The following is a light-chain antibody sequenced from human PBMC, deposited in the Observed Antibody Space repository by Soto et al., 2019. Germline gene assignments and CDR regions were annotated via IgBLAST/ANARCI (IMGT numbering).Light chain of an antibody. CDR2: KAS. CDR3: QQYHIYSGT. J-gene: IGKJ1*01. Sequence: DIQMTQSPSTLSAAVGDRVTITCRASQTIDSWLALYQQRPGKPPNALIYKASTLASGVPSRFSGSGSGTEFTLTINSLQPDDFATYYCQQYHIYSGTFGQGTKVDIK. CDR1: QTIDSW. V-gene: IGKV1-5*03.